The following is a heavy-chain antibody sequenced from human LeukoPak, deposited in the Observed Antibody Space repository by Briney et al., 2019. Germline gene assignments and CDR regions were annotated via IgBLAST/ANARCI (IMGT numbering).Heavy chain of an antibody. Sequence: PGGSLRLSCAASGFTFTDYYMSWIRQPPGKGLEWIGEINHSGSTNYNPSLKSRVTISVDTSKNQFSLKLSSVTAADTAVYYCARGRKTATFYYFDYWGQGTLVTVSS. D-gene: IGHD2-15*01. CDR2: INHSGST. CDR3: ARGRKTATFYYFDY. V-gene: IGHV4-34*01. J-gene: IGHJ4*02. CDR1: GFTFTDYY.